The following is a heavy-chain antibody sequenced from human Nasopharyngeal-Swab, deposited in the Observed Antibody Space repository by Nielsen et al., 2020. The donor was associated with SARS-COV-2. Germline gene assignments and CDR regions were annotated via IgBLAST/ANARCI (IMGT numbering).Heavy chain of an antibody. V-gene: IGHV3-30-3*01. CDR3: ASLGDSSGYYYRIDGYAHDAHDAFDI. J-gene: IGHJ3*02. Sequence: VRQAPGKGLEWVAVISYDGSNKYYADSVKGRFTISRDNSKNTLYLQMNSLRAEDTAVYYWASLGDSSGYYYRIDGYAHDAHDAFDIWGQGTMVTVSS. CDR2: ISYDGSNK. D-gene: IGHD3-22*01.